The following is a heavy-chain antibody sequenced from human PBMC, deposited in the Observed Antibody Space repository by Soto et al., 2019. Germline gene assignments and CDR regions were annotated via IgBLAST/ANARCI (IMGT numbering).Heavy chain of an antibody. J-gene: IGHJ4*02. CDR2: INVGSGNT. V-gene: IGHV1-58*02. CDR1: GYTFTSYA. Sequence: SVKVSCKASGYTFTSYAMHWVRQAPGQRLEWIGWINVGSGNTKYAQKFQERVTISWDMSTNTAYMELSSLRSEDTAVYYCAAESYYESNGTKDFDYWGQGTLVTVSS. CDR3: AAESYYESNGTKDFDY. D-gene: IGHD3-22*01.